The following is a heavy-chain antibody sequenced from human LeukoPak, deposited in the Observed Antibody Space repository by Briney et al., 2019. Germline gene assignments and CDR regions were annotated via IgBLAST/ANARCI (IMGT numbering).Heavy chain of an antibody. V-gene: IGHV1-18*01. CDR3: ARGLRILWFGEFAY. J-gene: IGHJ4*02. CDR1: GYTFTSYG. Sequence: GASVKVSCKASGYTFTSYGISWVRQAPGQGLEWMGWISAYNGNTNYAQKLQGRVTMTRNTSISTAYMELSSLRSEDTAMYYCARGLRILWFGEFAYWGQGTPVTVSS. CDR2: ISAYNGNT. D-gene: IGHD3-10*01.